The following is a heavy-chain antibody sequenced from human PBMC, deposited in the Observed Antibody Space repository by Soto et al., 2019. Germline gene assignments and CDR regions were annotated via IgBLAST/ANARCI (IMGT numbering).Heavy chain of an antibody. J-gene: IGHJ5*02. CDR3: ARANSSTWYKLEYQWFDP. Sequence: SETLSLTCTVSGASINDFYWSWIRQTPGKGLEWVGFMYYSETTKYNPSLKGRVNMSLDTSKNQVSLHLKPVTAADTAVYYCARANSSTWYKLEYQWFDPWGQGTQVTVSS. D-gene: IGHD6-13*01. V-gene: IGHV4-59*01. CDR1: GASINDFY. CDR2: MYYSETT.